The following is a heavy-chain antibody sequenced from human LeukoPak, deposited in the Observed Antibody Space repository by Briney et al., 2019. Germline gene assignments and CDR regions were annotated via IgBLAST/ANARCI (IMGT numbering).Heavy chain of an antibody. CDR2: INPNSGGT. J-gene: IGHJ6*02. V-gene: IGHV1-2*06. D-gene: IGHD3-3*01. CDR1: GYTFTGYY. Sequence: GASVKVSCKASGYTFTGYYMHWVRQAPGQGLEWMGRINPNSGGTNYAQKFQGRVTMTRDTSISTAYMELSRLRSDDTTVYYCAASGVVDDGMDVWGQGTTVTVSS. CDR3: AASGVVDDGMDV.